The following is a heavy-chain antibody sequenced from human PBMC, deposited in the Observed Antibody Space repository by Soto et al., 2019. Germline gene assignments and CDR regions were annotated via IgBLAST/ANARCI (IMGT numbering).Heavy chain of an antibody. CDR1: DGSFSGYY. CDR3: AREGLRYFDWFVAPDY. D-gene: IGHD3-9*01. Sequence: SETLSLTFAVYDGSFSGYYWSWIRQPPGRGLEWIGEINHSGSTNYNPSLKSRVTISVDTSKNQFSLKLSSVTAADTAVYYCAREGLRYFDWFVAPDYWGQGTLVTVSS. CDR2: INHSGST. J-gene: IGHJ4*02. V-gene: IGHV4-34*01.